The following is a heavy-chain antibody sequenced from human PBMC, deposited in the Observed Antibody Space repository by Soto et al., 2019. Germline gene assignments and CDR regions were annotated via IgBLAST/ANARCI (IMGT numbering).Heavy chain of an antibody. Sequence: EASVNVSCNASGGTFSSYAISWVRQAPGQGLEWMGGIIPIFGTANYAQKFEGRVTITADKSTSTAYMELSSLRSEDTAVYYCARAEQQLGNWFDPWGQGPLVPVSS. CDR2: IIPIFGTA. D-gene: IGHD6-13*01. J-gene: IGHJ5*02. CDR3: ARAEQQLGNWFDP. CDR1: GGTFSSYA. V-gene: IGHV1-69*06.